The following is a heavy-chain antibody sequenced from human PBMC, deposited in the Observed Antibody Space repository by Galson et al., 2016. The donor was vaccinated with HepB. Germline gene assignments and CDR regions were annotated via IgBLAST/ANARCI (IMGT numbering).Heavy chain of an antibody. CDR1: GYSFTNYW. D-gene: IGHD6-19*01. CDR3: ARFSGSGWGSFDY. Sequence: QSGAEVTKPGESLKISCKGSGYSFTNYWIGWVRQMPGKGLEWMGMIHPDDSATKYSPSFQGQVTMSADKSISTAYLQWSSLKASDTAMYYCARFSGSGWGSFDYWGQGTLVTVSS. CDR2: IHPDDSAT. J-gene: IGHJ4*02. V-gene: IGHV5-51*01.